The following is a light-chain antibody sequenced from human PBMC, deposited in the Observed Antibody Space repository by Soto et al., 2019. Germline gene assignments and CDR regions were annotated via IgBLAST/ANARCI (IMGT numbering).Light chain of an antibody. V-gene: IGKV1-5*01. CDR1: QGIVRW. CDR2: DAS. Sequence: DIQMTQSPSTLSASVGDKFTITCRASQGIVRWLAWYQQKPGKAPKLLIYDASTLQSGVPSRFSGSGSGTKFTLTIASLQPDDFATYYCQQYETFSGTFGPGTKVDI. CDR3: QQYETFSGT. J-gene: IGKJ1*01.